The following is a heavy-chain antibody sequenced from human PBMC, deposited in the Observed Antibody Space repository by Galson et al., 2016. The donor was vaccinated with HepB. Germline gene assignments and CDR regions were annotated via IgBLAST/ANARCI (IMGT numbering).Heavy chain of an antibody. CDR2: INPRGGAT. CDR3: ARDRGNPPGATLPKAPYLDF. V-gene: IGHV1-46*02. J-gene: IGHJ4*01. CDR1: GYTFNNYY. D-gene: IGHD1-14*01. Sequence: SVKVSCKASGYTFNNYYMHWVRQTPGQGLEWMGIINPRGGATRYAQKFQGRVTMTRDTSPSTFFPELSSLRSDDTAVFYCARDRGNPPGATLPKAPYLDFWGQGTMVTVSS.